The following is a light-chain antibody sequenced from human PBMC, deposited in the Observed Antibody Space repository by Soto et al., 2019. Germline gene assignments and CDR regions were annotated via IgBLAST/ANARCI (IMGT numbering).Light chain of an antibody. CDR3: QQGHSFPWT. CDR2: GIS. V-gene: IGKV3-20*01. J-gene: IGKJ1*01. CDR1: HTISSSY. Sequence: EIVLTQSPGTLSLSPGERATLSCRASHTISSSYLAWYQQKPGQAPRLLMYGISRRATGIPDRFSGSGSGTDFTLTTNSLQPEDFATYYCQQGHSFPWTFGQGTKVEIK.